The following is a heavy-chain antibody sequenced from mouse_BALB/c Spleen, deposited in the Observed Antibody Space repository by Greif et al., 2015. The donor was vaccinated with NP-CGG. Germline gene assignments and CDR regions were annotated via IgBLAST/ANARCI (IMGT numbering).Heavy chain of an antibody. CDR1: GFTFSSFG. CDR2: ISSGSSTI. D-gene: IGHD1-1*01. CDR3: ARGGYYGFDY. V-gene: IGHV5-17*02. Sequence: VQLKESGGGLVQPGGSRKLSCAASGFTFSSFGMHWVRQAPEKGLEWVAYISSGSSTIYYADTVKGRFTISRDNPKNTLFLQMTSLRSEDTAMYYCARGGYYGFDYWGQGTTLTVSS. J-gene: IGHJ2*01.